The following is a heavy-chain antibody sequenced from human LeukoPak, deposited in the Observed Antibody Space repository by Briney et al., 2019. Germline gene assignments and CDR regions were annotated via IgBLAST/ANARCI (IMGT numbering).Heavy chain of an antibody. J-gene: IGHJ5*02. Sequence: GGSLRLSCAASGVTLSPYGMHWVRQAPGKGLEWVAVISYEGGTQHYADSVKGRFIISRDNPRNTLYLQMNILRTEDTAVYCCAKEGTPQVSTWYDLWGQGTQVIVSS. CDR3: AKEGTPQVSTWYDL. CDR1: GVTLSPYG. V-gene: IGHV3-30*18. D-gene: IGHD3-10*01. CDR2: ISYEGGTQ.